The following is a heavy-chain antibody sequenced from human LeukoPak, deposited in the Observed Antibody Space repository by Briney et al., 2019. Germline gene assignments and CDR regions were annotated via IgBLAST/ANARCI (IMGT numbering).Heavy chain of an antibody. CDR1: GFTFDDYG. D-gene: IGHD1-26*01. CDR2: INWNGGST. CDR3: ARNSGNSGSSVPPVGFDY. Sequence: GGSLRLSCAASGFTFDDYGMSWVRQAPGKGLEWVSGINWNGGSTGYADSVKGRFTISRDNAKNSLYLQMNSLRAEDTALYYCARNSGNSGSSVPPVGFDYWGQGTLVTVSS. V-gene: IGHV3-20*04. J-gene: IGHJ4*02.